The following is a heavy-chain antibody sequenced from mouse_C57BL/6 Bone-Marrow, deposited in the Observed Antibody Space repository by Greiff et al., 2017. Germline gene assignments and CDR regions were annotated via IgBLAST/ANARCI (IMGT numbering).Heavy chain of an antibody. J-gene: IGHJ4*01. D-gene: IGHD6-1*01. V-gene: IGHV7-1*01. CDR1: GFTFSDFY. CDR3: ARGQHYAMDY. CDR2: SRNKANDYKT. Sequence: EVKLMESGGGLVQSGRSLRLSCATSGFTFSDFYMEWVRQAPGKGLEWIAASRNKANDYKTEYNVTVKGRFIVSRGTSQSLLYLQMNALRAEDTAIYYCARGQHYAMDYWGQGTSVTVSS.